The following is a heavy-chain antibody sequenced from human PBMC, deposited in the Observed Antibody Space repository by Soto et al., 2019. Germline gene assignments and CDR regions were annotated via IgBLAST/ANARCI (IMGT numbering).Heavy chain of an antibody. CDR3: ARVCGGDCHYGMDV. V-gene: IGHV4-31*03. D-gene: IGHD2-21*02. Sequence: SETLSLTCTVSGGSISSGGYYWSWIRQHPGKGLEWIGYIYYSGNTYYNPSLKSRLTISVDTSKNQFSLKLSSVTAADTAVYYCARVCGGDCHYGMDVWGQGTTVTVSS. J-gene: IGHJ6*02. CDR1: GGSISSGGYY. CDR2: IYYSGNT.